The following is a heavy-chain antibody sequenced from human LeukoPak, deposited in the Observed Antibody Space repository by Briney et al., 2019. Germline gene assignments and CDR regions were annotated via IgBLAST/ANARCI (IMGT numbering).Heavy chain of an antibody. CDR1: GGSISSYY. CDR3: ARAPERWYSYGSYTYYMDV. CDR2: IYYSGST. Sequence: SETLSLTCTVSGGSISSYYWNWIRQPPGKGLEWIGSIYYSGSTKYNPSLESRVTISVDTSKNQISLKLSSVTAADTTIYYCARAPERWYSYGSYTYYMDVWGKGTPVTVSS. J-gene: IGHJ6*03. V-gene: IGHV4-59*01. D-gene: IGHD5-18*01.